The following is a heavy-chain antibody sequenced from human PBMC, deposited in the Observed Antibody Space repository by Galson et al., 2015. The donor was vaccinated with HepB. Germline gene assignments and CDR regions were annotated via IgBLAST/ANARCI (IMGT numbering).Heavy chain of an antibody. CDR3: AARYSSSWYAFDY. V-gene: IGHV3-30*03. CDR2: ISYDGSNK. Sequence: SLRLSCAASGFTFSSYGMHWVRQAPGKGLEWVAVISYDGSNKYYADSVKGRFTISRDNSKNTLYLQMNSLRAEDTAVYYCAARYSSSWYAFDYWGQGTLVTVSS. D-gene: IGHD6-13*01. CDR1: GFTFSSYG. J-gene: IGHJ4*02.